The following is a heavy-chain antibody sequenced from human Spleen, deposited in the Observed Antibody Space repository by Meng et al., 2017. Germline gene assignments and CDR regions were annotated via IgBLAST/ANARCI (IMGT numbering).Heavy chain of an antibody. D-gene: IGHD2-15*01. V-gene: IGHV3-21*01. CDR1: GFTFSSYS. Sequence: EVQLVESGGGLVKPGGSLRLSCAASGFTFSSYSMNWVRQAPGKGLEWVLSISSSSTYADSVKGRFTISRDNAENSLYLQMNSLRVEDTAVYYCARGRVVVAATPSDYWGQGTLVTVSS. CDR3: ARGRVVVAATPSDY. J-gene: IGHJ4*02. CDR2: ISSSST.